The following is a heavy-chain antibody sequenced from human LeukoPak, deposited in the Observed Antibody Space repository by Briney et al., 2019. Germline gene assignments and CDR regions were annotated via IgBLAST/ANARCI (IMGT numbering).Heavy chain of an antibody. CDR3: ARDPIRSYASGRLGIDY. J-gene: IGHJ4*02. Sequence: ASVKVSCKAPGYTFTDYYIHWVRQAPGQGLEWMGWINPNSGGTNYAQKFQGRVTMTRDTSISTAYMELSRLRSDDTAVYYCARDPIRSYASGRLGIDYWGQGTLVTISS. CDR2: INPNSGGT. CDR1: GYTFTDYY. D-gene: IGHD3-16*01. V-gene: IGHV1-2*02.